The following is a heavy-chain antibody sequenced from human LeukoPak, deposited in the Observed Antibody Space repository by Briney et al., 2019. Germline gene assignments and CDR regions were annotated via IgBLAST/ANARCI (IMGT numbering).Heavy chain of an antibody. Sequence: ASVKVSCKASGYTFTSYGISWVRQAPGQGLEWMGWISAYNGNTNYAQKLQGRVTMTTDTSTSTAYMELRSLRSDDTAVYYCAREVVQYDSSGWATKTFDYWGQGTLVTVSS. CDR1: GYTFTSYG. CDR2: ISAYNGNT. V-gene: IGHV1-18*01. CDR3: AREVVQYDSSGWATKTFDY. D-gene: IGHD3-22*01. J-gene: IGHJ4*02.